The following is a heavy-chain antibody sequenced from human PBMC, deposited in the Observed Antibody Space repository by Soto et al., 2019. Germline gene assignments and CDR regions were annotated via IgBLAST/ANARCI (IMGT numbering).Heavy chain of an antibody. CDR3: AGTTVTEYYYYYYGMDV. V-gene: IGHV1-8*01. Sequence: ASVKVSCKASGYTFTSYDINWVRQATGQGLEWMGWMNPNSGNTGYAQKFQGRVTITADESTSTAYMELSSLRSEDTAVYYCAGTTVTEYYYYYYGMDVWGQGTTVTVS. J-gene: IGHJ6*02. CDR2: MNPNSGNT. D-gene: IGHD4-17*01. CDR1: GYTFTSYD.